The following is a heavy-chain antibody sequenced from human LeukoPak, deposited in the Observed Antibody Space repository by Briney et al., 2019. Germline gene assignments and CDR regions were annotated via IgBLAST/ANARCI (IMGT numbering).Heavy chain of an antibody. CDR2: ISSTSAYI. Sequence: GGSLRLSCAGSGFALKSYSLTWVRQAPGKGLEWFSSISSTSAYIHYADSVKGRFTISRDNVDNVVYLEMNSLGAEDTATYYCARVAVSGPTGWFDSWGQGTLVIVSS. CDR1: GFALKSYS. D-gene: IGHD2-8*02. V-gene: IGHV3-21*01. CDR3: ARVAVSGPTGWFDS. J-gene: IGHJ5*01.